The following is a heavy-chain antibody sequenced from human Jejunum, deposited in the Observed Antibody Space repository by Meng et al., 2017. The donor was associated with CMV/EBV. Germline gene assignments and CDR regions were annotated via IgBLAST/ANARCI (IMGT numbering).Heavy chain of an antibody. CDR3: AREGGGTIAPRDLDY. CDR2: INSDGSST. J-gene: IGHJ4*02. Sequence: FAFCSYWMHWVRQAPGKGLVWVSRINSDGSSTSYADSVKGRFTISRDNAKNTLYLQMNSLRAEDTAVYYCAREGGGTIAPRDLDYWGQGTLVTVSS. D-gene: IGHD6-6*01. CDR1: FAFCSYW. V-gene: IGHV3-74*01.